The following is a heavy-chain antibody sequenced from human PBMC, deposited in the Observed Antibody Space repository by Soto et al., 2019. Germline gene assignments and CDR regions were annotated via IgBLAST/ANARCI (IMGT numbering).Heavy chain of an antibody. D-gene: IGHD4-17*01. Sequence: QITLKESGPTLVKPTQTLTLTCTFSGFSLSTSGVGVGWIRQPPGKPLQWLALIYWDDDKRYSPSLKSRLTITKDPAKPPVVLTMTNMDPVDTATYSCAHRPLVRLEYGDPRGWCDPWGQGTLVTVSS. CDR2: IYWDDDK. CDR3: AHRPLVRLEYGDPRGWCDP. J-gene: IGHJ5*02. V-gene: IGHV2-5*02. CDR1: GFSLSTSGVG.